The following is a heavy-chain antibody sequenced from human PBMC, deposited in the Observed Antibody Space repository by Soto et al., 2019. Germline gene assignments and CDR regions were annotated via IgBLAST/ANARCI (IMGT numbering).Heavy chain of an antibody. V-gene: IGHV3-21*01. CDR3: ARGTYYYDSSGKYYFDY. D-gene: IGHD3-22*01. CDR2: ISSTSGPI. Sequence: GGSLRLSCAASGFTFSSYDMNWVRQAPGKGLEWVSYISSTSGPIYYADSVKGRFTISRDNAKNSLFLQMNSLRDDDTAVYYCARGTYYYDSSGKYYFDYWGQGTLVTVSS. J-gene: IGHJ4*02. CDR1: GFTFSSYD.